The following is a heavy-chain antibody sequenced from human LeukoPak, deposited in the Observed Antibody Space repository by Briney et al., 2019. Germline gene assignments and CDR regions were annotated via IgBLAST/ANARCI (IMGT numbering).Heavy chain of an antibody. J-gene: IGHJ4*02. D-gene: IGHD3-22*01. CDR3: ARAHYYDSSGLDY. CDR1: GFIFSSYW. CDR2: IKQDGSEK. Sequence: PGGSLRLSCAASGFIFSSYWMSWVRQAPGKGLEWVANIKQDGSEKYYVDSVKGRFTISRDNGKNSLYLQMNSLRAEDTAVYYCARAHYYDSSGLDYWGQGTLVTVSS. V-gene: IGHV3-7*01.